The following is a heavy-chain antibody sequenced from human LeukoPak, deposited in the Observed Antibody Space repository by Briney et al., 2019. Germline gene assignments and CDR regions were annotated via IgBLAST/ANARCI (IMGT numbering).Heavy chain of an antibody. CDR2: INPNSGGT. D-gene: IGHD3-16*01. V-gene: IGHV1-2*02. J-gene: IGHJ5*02. Sequence: ASVKVSCKTSGYSFTDYYMHWVRQAPGQGLEWMGWINPNSGGTSSAQKFQGRITMTRDTSVTTVYMEVTWLTSDDTAIYYCARADRLHGGPYLIGPWGQGTLVTVSS. CDR1: GYSFTDYY. CDR3: ARADRLHGGPYLIGP.